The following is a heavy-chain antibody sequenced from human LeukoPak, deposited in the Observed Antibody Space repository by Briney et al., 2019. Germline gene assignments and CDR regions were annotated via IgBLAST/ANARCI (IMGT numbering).Heavy chain of an antibody. Sequence: ASVKVSCKASGYTFTSYFIHWVRQAPGQGLEWMGWISPNSGGTYCTQKFQDRVTMTRDTSISTAYLELSRLRSDDTAVYFCARKKTSGTNWFDPWGQGTLVTVSS. CDR1: GYTFTSYF. V-gene: IGHV1-2*02. J-gene: IGHJ5*02. D-gene: IGHD3-10*01. CDR3: ARKKTSGTNWFDP. CDR2: ISPNSGGT.